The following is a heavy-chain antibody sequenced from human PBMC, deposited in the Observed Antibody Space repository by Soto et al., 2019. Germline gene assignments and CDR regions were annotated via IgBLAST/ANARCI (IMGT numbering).Heavy chain of an antibody. Sequence: EVQVLESGGGLVQPGGSLRLSCIASGFTCSNYVMSWVRQAPGKGLEWVSSIIGDDGTTSYADSVKGRLTISRDASKSTLYLQLNSLRAEDTAVYYCVKGGFGNIHIYDTWGQGTLVTVSS. CDR1: GFTCSNYV. CDR3: VKGGFGNIHIYDT. V-gene: IGHV3-23*01. CDR2: IIGDDGTT. J-gene: IGHJ4*02. D-gene: IGHD3-9*01.